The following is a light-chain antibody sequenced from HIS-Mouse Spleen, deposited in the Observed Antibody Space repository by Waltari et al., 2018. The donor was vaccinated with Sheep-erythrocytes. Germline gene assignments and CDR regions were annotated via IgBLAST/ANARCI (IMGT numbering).Light chain of an antibody. J-gene: IGLJ3*02. CDR3: CSYAGSSTPWV. CDR2: EVS. CDR1: SSDVGGYNY. V-gene: IGLV2-8*01. Sequence: QSALTQPPSASGSPGQSVTISCTGTSSDVGGYNYVSWYQQHPGKAPKLMIYEVSKRPSGVPDRFAGPKSGNPASLTVSGLQADDEADYYCCSYAGSSTPWVFGGGTKLTVL.